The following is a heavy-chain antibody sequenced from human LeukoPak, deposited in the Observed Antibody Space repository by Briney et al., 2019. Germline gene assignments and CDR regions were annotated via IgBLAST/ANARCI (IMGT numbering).Heavy chain of an antibody. J-gene: IGHJ4*02. D-gene: IGHD3-10*01. CDR3: ARSFSSGSGSYYNPFDY. V-gene: IGHV4-34*01. CDR2: INHSGST. CDR1: GGSFSGYY. Sequence: SETLSLTCAVYGGSFSGYYWSWIRQPPGKGLEWIGEINHSGSTNYNPSLKSRVTISVDTSKNQFFLKLSSVAAADTAVYYCARSFSSGSGSYYNPFDYWGQGTLVTVSS.